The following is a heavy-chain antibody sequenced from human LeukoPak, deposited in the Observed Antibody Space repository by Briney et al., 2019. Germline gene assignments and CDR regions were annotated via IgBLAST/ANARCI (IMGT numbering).Heavy chain of an antibody. V-gene: IGHV3-33*06. CDR3: SKEGDQFRGYLDA. Sequence: GGSRTLACAAAVLMYSRLRARCVRQAPGGWLGWVAMILHVVSVEEYADSVKGRLTISRDNSQNTLYLQINNVRDDDPAVYYCSKEGDQFRGYLDAGGKGTTVTVSS. J-gene: IGHJ6*03. CDR2: ILHVVSVE. CDR1: VLMYSRLR. D-gene: IGHD3-16*01.